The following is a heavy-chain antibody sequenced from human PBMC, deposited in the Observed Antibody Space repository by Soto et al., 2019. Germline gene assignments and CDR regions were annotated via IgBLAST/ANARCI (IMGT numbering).Heavy chain of an antibody. J-gene: IGHJ3*02. D-gene: IGHD5-12*01. CDR2: IYTSGST. V-gene: IGHV4-4*07. CDR1: GGSISRYY. Sequence: PXETLCLTCTGSGGSISRYYRRLIRQTSGKGLEWIGRIYTSGSTNYNPSLKSRVTMSVDTSKNQFSLKLSSVTAADTAVYYCARGGPAQDIVATIEEDAFDIWGQGTLVTVSS. CDR3: ARGGPAQDIVATIEEDAFDI.